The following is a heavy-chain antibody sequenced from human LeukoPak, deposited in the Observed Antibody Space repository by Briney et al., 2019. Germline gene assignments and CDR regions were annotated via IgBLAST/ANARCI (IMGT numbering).Heavy chain of an antibody. J-gene: IGHJ4*02. CDR1: EFTVSSNY. V-gene: IGHV3-66*01. CDR3: ARDLVYAGAPTVEG. CDR2: IYSGGST. D-gene: IGHD1-26*01. Sequence: GGSLRLSCAASEFTVSSNYMSWVRQAPGEGLEWVSVIYSGGSTYYADSVKGRFTISRDNSKNTLYLQMNSLRAEDPAVYYCARDLVYAGAPTVEGWGQRTQVTDSS.